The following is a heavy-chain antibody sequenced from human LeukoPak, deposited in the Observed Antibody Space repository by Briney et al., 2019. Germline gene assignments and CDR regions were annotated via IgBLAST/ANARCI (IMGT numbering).Heavy chain of an antibody. CDR2: IYYSGST. CDR1: VGSISSYY. V-gene: IGHV4-59*01. CDR3: AREGYHYDFWSGYSYYGMDV. D-gene: IGHD3-3*01. Sequence: SESLSLTCTVSVGSISSYYWSWIRQPPGKGLEWIGYIYYSGSTDYNPSLKSRVTISVDTSKNQFSLKLSSVTAADTAVYYCAREGYHYDFWSGYSYYGMDVWGQGTTVTVSS. J-gene: IGHJ6*02.